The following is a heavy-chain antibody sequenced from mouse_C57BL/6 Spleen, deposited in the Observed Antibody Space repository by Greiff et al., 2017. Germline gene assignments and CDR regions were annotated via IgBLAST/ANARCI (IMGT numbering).Heavy chain of an antibody. CDR3: ARPLSDYVYFDY. CDR1: GYAFTNYL. V-gene: IGHV1-54*01. J-gene: IGHJ2*01. Sequence: QVQLQQSGAELVRPGTSVKVSCKASGYAFTNYLIEWVKQRPGQGLEWIGVINPGSGGTNYNEKFKGKATLTADKSSSTAYMQLSSLTSEDSAVYVCARPLSDYVYFDYWGQGTTLTVSS. CDR2: INPGSGGT. D-gene: IGHD2-4*01.